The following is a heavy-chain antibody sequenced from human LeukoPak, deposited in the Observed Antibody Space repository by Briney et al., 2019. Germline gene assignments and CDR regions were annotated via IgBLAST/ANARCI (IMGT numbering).Heavy chain of an antibody. CDR1: GHTFTSYG. V-gene: IGHV1-18*01. Sequence: ASVKVSCKASGHTFTSYGISWVRRAPGQGLEWMGWISAYNGNTNCAQKLQGRVTMTTDTSTSTAYMELRSLRSDDTAVYYCARAVVYSSSWPFDYWGQGTLVTVSS. CDR3: ARAVVYSSSWPFDY. D-gene: IGHD6-13*01. J-gene: IGHJ4*02. CDR2: ISAYNGNT.